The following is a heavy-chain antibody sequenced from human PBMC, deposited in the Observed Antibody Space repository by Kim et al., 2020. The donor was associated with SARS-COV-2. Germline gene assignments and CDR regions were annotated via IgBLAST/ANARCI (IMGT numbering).Heavy chain of an antibody. CDR1: GFTFSSYS. Sequence: GGSLRLSCAASGFTFSSYSMNWVRQAPGKGLEWVSYISSSSSTIYYADSVKGRFTISRDNAKNSLYLQMNSLRDEDTAVYYCARGPCSGGSCYYYGMDVWGQGTTVTVSS. V-gene: IGHV3-48*02. J-gene: IGHJ6*02. D-gene: IGHD2-15*01. CDR3: ARGPCSGGSCYYYGMDV. CDR2: ISSSSSTI.